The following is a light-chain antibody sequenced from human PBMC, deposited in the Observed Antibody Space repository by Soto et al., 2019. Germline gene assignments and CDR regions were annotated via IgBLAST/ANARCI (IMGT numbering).Light chain of an antibody. CDR2: AAS. J-gene: IGKJ5*01. CDR3: QQSFTIPIT. V-gene: IGKV1-39*01. Sequence: DIQLTQSPSFLSASVADRVTITCRASQDISDYLAGYQQRPGKAPKILIYAASSLQSGVPSRFSGSGSGTDFTLTINSLQPEDFATYYCQQSFTIPITFGQGTRLEIK. CDR1: QDISDY.